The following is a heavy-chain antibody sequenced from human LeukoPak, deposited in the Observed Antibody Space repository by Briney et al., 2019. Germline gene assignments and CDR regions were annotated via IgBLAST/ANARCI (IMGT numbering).Heavy chain of an antibody. CDR2: INPNSGGT. CDR3: ARALSGSYSDFDY. D-gene: IGHD1-26*01. CDR1: GYTFTGSY. J-gene: IGHJ4*02. V-gene: IGHV1-2*02. Sequence: ASVKVSCKASGYTFTGSYMHWVRQAPGQGLEWMGWINPNSGGTNYAQKFQGRVTMTRDTSISTAYMELSRLRSDATAVYYCARALSGSYSDFDYWGQGTLVTVSS.